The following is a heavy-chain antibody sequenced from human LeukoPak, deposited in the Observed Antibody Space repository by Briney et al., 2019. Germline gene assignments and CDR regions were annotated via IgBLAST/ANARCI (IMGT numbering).Heavy chain of an antibody. CDR3: ARHWGAARPIRSLGY. Sequence: SETLSLTCAVSGGSISSGGYSWSWIRQPPGKGLEWIGYIYHSGSTYYNPSLKSRVTISVDTSKNQFSLKLSSVTAADTAVYYCARHWGAARPIRSLGYWGQGTLVTVSS. CDR1: GGSISSGGYS. J-gene: IGHJ4*02. D-gene: IGHD6-6*01. V-gene: IGHV4-30-2*01. CDR2: IYHSGST.